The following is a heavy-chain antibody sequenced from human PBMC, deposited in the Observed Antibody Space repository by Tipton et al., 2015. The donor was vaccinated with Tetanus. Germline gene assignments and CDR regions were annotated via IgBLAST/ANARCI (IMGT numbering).Heavy chain of an antibody. CDR2: IYYSGST. Sequence: TLSLTCTVSGGSISSYYWSWIRQPPGKGLEWIGYIYYSGSTNYNPSLKSRVTISVDTSKNQFSLKLSSVTAADTAVYYCARTITIFGVGFDPWGQGTLVTVSS. CDR1: GGSISSYY. D-gene: IGHD3-3*01. J-gene: IGHJ5*02. CDR3: ARTITIFGVGFDP. V-gene: IGHV4-59*08.